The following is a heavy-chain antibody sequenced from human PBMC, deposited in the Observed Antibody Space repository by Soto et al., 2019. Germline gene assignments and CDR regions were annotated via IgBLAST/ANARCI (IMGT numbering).Heavy chain of an antibody. D-gene: IGHD2-15*01. V-gene: IGHV1-2*02. CDR2: INPNSGGT. Sequence: QVQLVQSGAEVKKPGASVKVSCKASGYTFTGYYMHWVRQAPGQGLEWMGWINPNSGGTNYAQKFQGRVTMTRDTSISTAYMELSRLRSDDTAVYYCARTDQYCSGGSRYSAPFDYWGQGTLVTVSS. CDR1: GYTFTGYY. J-gene: IGHJ4*02. CDR3: ARTDQYCSGGSRYSAPFDY.